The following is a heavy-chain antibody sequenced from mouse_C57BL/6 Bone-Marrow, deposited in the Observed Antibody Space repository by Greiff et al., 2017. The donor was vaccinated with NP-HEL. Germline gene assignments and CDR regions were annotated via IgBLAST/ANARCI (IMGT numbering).Heavy chain of an antibody. V-gene: IGHV8-8*01. Sequence: QVTLKVSGPGILQPSQTLSLTCSFSGFSLSTFGMGVGWIRQPSGQGLEWLAHIWWDDAKYYNPALKSRLTISKDTSKNQVFLKIANVDTADTATYYCARMTYYGNYVYAMDYWGQGTSVTVSS. CDR3: ARMTYYGNYVYAMDY. CDR1: GFSLSTFGMG. CDR2: IWWDDAK. D-gene: IGHD2-10*01. J-gene: IGHJ4*01.